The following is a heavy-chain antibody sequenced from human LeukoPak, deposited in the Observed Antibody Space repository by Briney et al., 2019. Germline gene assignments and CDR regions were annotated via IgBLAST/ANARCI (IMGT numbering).Heavy chain of an antibody. CDR2: ITPIFGTA. CDR3: ARASSDDTAMATPFAY. V-gene: IGHV1-69*13. D-gene: IGHD5-18*01. J-gene: IGHJ4*02. Sequence: ASVKVSCKASGGTFSNYAINWVRQAPGQGLEWMGGITPIFGTANYVQKFQGRVTITADESTSTAYMELSRLRSEDTAIYYYARASSDDTAMATPFAYWGQGTLVTVSS. CDR1: GGTFSNYA.